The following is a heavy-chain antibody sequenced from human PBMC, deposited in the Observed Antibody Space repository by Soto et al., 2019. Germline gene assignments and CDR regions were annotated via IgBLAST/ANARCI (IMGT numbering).Heavy chain of an antibody. CDR2: IDPSRGRA. V-gene: IGHV1-46*01. J-gene: IGHJ2*01. D-gene: IGHD2-2*01. CDR3: ARAQGLCTSTTCYPWYFEF. Sequence: ASVKVSCKASGFTFTAYYIHWVRQAPGQGLEWMGIIDPSRGRATYAQKFQGRVTMTRDTSTTTVYMELGSLRSEDTAVYYCARAQGLCTSTTCYPWYFEFWGHGTLVTVSS. CDR1: GFTFTAYY.